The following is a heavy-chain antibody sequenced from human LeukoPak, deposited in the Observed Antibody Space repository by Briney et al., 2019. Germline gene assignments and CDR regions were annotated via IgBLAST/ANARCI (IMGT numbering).Heavy chain of an antibody. CDR2: ISGTGGST. D-gene: IGHD6-19*01. CDR3: ARVQRGIAVALDY. Sequence: PGGSLRLSCAASGFTFSTYAMTWVRQAPGKGLEWVSLISGTGGSTYYADSVKGRFTISRDNSKNTLYLQMNSLRAEDTAVYYCARVQRGIAVALDYWGQGTLATVSS. J-gene: IGHJ4*02. V-gene: IGHV3-23*01. CDR1: GFTFSTYA.